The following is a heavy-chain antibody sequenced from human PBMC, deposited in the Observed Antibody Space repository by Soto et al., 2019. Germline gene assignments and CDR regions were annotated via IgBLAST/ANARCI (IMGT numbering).Heavy chain of an antibody. CDR3: ARESGGATAPLDYYYFYMDV. J-gene: IGHJ6*03. CDR2: INPNSGVT. V-gene: IGHV1-2*04. CDR1: GDSFNDYY. D-gene: IGHD5-12*01. Sequence: QVQLVQSGAEVRKPGASVTVSCRSSGDSFNDYYIHWVRQAPGQGLEWMGWINPNSGVTKYAEKVQGLFSMTSDPSIRTVYMQLSMLRSADTAVYYCARESGGATAPLDYYYFYMDVWGTGTTVTVSS.